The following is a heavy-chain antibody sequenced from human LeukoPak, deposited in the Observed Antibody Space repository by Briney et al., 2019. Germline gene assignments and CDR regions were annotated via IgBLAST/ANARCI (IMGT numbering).Heavy chain of an antibody. CDR3: ARVDCSSTSCYTWYFDL. D-gene: IGHD2-2*02. CDR1: GGTFSSYA. V-gene: IGHV1-69*01. CDR2: IVPIFGTA. Sequence: ASVKVSCKASGGTFSSYAISWVRQAPGQGLEWMGGIVPIFGTANYAQKFQGRVTITADESTSTAYMELSSLRSEDTAVYYCARVDCSSTSCYTWYFDLWGCGTLVTVSS. J-gene: IGHJ2*01.